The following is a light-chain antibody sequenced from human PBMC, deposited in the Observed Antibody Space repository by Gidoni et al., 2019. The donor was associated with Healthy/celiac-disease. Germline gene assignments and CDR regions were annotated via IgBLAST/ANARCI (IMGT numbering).Light chain of an antibody. CDR1: QSISRY. CDR2: AAS. J-gene: IGKJ1*01. CDR3: QQTFSSPRT. Sequence: DIQMTQSPSSRSASVGDRVTITCRASQSISRYFNWYHQKPGQAPKLLIYAASSLQSGVPSRFSGSGSGTDFTLTISSLQPEDFATYYCQQTFSSPRTFGQGTKVEIK. V-gene: IGKV1-39*01.